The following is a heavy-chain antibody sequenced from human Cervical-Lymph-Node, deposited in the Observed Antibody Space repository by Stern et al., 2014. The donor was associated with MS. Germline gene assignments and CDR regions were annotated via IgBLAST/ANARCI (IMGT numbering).Heavy chain of an antibody. CDR3: AKDLGRGVVVVPLYGLDV. V-gene: IGHV3-23*04. CDR1: GFTFSTYA. D-gene: IGHD2-2*01. Sequence: VQLVESGGGLVQPGGSLRLSCAASGFTFSTYAFSWVRQAPGKGLEWVSSISASGVYTYYADSVNGRFTISRDNSKSMLYLEMQSLRAEDTAVYHCAKDLGRGVVVVPLYGLDVWGQGTTVTVSS. J-gene: IGHJ6*02. CDR2: ISASGVYT.